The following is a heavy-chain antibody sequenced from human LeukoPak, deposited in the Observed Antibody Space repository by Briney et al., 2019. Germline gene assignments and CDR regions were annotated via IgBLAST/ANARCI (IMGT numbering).Heavy chain of an antibody. Sequence: SETLSLTCAVYGGSFSGYYWSWIRQPPGKGLEWIGEINHSGSTNYNPSLKSRVTISVDTSKNQFSLKLSSVTAADTAVYYCARGRTAMVTRYYYYGMDVRGQGTTVTVSS. V-gene: IGHV4-34*01. J-gene: IGHJ6*02. CDR2: INHSGST. D-gene: IGHD5-18*01. CDR3: ARGRTAMVTRYYYYGMDV. CDR1: GGSFSGYY.